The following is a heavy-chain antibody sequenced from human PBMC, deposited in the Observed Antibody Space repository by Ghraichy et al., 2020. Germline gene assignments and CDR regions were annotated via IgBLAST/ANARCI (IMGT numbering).Heavy chain of an antibody. CDR1: GYTFTSYG. CDR2: ISAYNGNT. V-gene: IGHV1-18*01. J-gene: IGHJ4*02. D-gene: IGHD1-14*01. CDR3: ARVPPRGMLATGPLHDY. Sequence: ASVKVSCKASGYTFTSYGISWVRQAPGQGLEWMGWISAYNGNTNYAQKLQGRVTMTTDTSTSTAYMELRSLRSDDTAVYYCARVPPRGMLATGPLHDYWGQGTLVTVSS.